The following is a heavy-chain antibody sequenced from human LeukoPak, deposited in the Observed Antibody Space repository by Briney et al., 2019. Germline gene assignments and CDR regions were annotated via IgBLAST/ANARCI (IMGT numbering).Heavy chain of an antibody. CDR1: GGSISSGGYS. J-gene: IGHJ4*02. V-gene: IGHV4-30-2*01. Sequence: PSQTLSLTCAVSGGSISSGGYSWSWLRQPPGKGLEWIGYIYHSGSTYYNPSLKSRVTISVDRSKNQFSLKLSSVTAADTAVYYCARGGSGYDYGTFDYWGQGTLVTVSS. CDR3: ARGGSGYDYGTFDY. CDR2: IYHSGST. D-gene: IGHD5-12*01.